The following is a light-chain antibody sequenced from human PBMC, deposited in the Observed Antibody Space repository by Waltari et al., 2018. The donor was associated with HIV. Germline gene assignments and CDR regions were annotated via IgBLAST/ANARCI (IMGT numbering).Light chain of an antibody. J-gene: IGKJ3*01. CDR1: QSVLYSSNNKNY. Sequence: DIVMTQSPDSLAVSLGERATINCKSSQSVLYSSNNKNYLAWYQQKPGQPPKLLIYWASTRESGVPDRFSGSGSGTDFTLTISSLQAEDVAVYYCQQYYSTPPGGLFTFGPGTKVDIK. V-gene: IGKV4-1*01. CDR3: QQYYSTPPGGLFT. CDR2: WAS.